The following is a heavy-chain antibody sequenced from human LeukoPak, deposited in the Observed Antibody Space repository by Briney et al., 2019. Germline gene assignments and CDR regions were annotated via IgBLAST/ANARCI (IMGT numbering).Heavy chain of an antibody. D-gene: IGHD6-19*01. J-gene: IGHJ4*02. CDR1: GGSFSGYY. V-gene: IGHV4-34*01. Sequence: SETLSLTCAVYGGSFSGYYWSWIRQPPGKGLEWIGSIYHSGSTYYNPSLKSRVTISVDTSKNQFSLKLSSVTAADTAVYYCASDSGWYGGVDYWGQGTLVTVSS. CDR3: ASDSGWYGGVDY. CDR2: IYHSGST.